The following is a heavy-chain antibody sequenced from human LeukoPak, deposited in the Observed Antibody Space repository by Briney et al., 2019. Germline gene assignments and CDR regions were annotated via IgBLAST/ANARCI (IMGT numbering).Heavy chain of an antibody. V-gene: IGHV3-30-3*01. D-gene: IGHD2-21*02. CDR1: GFTFSNFA. Sequence: PGGSLRLSCAGSGFTFSNFAINWVRQAPGKGLEWVAVISYDGSNKYYADSVKGRFTFYRDNSKNTLYLQMNSLRPEDTAVYYCARDAVMTGTHGDDAFDIWGQGTMVTVSS. J-gene: IGHJ3*02. CDR3: ARDAVMTGTHGDDAFDI. CDR2: ISYDGSNK.